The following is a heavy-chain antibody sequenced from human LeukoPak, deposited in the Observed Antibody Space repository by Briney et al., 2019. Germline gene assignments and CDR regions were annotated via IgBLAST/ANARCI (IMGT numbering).Heavy chain of an antibody. V-gene: IGHV4-34*01. J-gene: IGHJ6*03. D-gene: IGHD6-6*01. Sequence: SETLSLTCAVYGGSFSGYYWSWIRQPPGKGLEWIGEINHSGSTNYNPSLKSRVTISVDTSKNQFSLKLSSVTAADTAVYHCARGRIAARLYYYYYYMDVWGKGTTVTVSS. CDR3: ARGRIAARLYYYYYYMDV. CDR2: INHSGST. CDR1: GGSFSGYY.